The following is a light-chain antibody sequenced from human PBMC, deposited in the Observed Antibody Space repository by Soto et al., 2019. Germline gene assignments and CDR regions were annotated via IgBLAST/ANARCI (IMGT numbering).Light chain of an antibody. J-gene: IGLJ1*01. CDR1: SGDVGGYNF. V-gene: IGLV2-8*01. CDR2: EVT. Sequence: QSVLTQPPSASGSPGQSVTISCTGTSGDVGGYNFVSWYQQHPGKAPKLMIFEVTRRPSGVPARFSGSKSGNTASLTVSGLKAEDEADYYCSSYAGSNTFVFGTVTRSPS. CDR3: SSYAGSNTFV.